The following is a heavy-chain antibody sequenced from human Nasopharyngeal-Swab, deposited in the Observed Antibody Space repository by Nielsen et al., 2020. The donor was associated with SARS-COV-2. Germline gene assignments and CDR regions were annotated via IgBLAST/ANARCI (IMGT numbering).Heavy chain of an antibody. V-gene: IGHV1-2*06. CDR3: ARLDEDWVPENYFDY. D-gene: IGHD2-21*01. Sequence: ASVKVSCKASGYTFTGYYMHWVRQAPGQGLEWMGRINPNSGGTNYAQKFQGRVTMTRDTSISTAYMELSRLRSDDTAVYYCARLDEDWVPENYFDYWGQGTLVTVSS. J-gene: IGHJ4*02. CDR1: GYTFTGYY. CDR2: INPNSGGT.